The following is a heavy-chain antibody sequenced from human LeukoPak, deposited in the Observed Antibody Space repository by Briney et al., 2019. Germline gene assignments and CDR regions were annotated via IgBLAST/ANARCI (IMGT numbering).Heavy chain of an antibody. J-gene: IGHJ5*02. CDR2: ISSSGSTI. Sequence: GGSLRLSCAASGFTFSSYEMNWVRQAPGKGLEWVSYISSSGSTIYYADSVKGRFTISRDNAKNSLYLQMNSLRAEDMALYYCAKDNKGYPSNWFDPWGQGTLVTVSS. V-gene: IGHV3-48*03. CDR1: GFTFSSYE. D-gene: IGHD5-12*01. CDR3: AKDNKGYPSNWFDP.